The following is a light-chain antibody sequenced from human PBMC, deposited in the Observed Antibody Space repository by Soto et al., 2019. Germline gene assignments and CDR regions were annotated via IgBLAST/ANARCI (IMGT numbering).Light chain of an antibody. CDR3: IQTLKTPWA. Sequence: DIVVTQSPPSVPFTPGKPASIPCRSSQSPLHRNGNNFLEWYLQKPGQSPQLLIYLGSHRASGVPDKFSGSGSGTDFTLRISRVEAEDVGVYYCIQTLKTPWAFGQGTKVDIK. V-gene: IGKV2-28*01. CDR2: LGS. CDR1: QSPLHRNGNNF. J-gene: IGKJ1*01.